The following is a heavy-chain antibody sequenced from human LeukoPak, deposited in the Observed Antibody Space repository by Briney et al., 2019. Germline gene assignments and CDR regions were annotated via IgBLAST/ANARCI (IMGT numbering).Heavy chain of an antibody. Sequence: PSETLSLTCAVSGGSISGYYWSWIRQPPGKGLEWIGYIYYSGSTYYNPSLKSRVTISVDTSKNQFSLKLSSVTAADTAVYYCATLHGYYDFWSGYYNYYGMDVWGQGTTVTVSS. CDR1: GGSISGYY. J-gene: IGHJ6*02. CDR2: IYYSGST. V-gene: IGHV4-59*06. CDR3: ATLHGYYDFWSGYYNYYGMDV. D-gene: IGHD3-3*01.